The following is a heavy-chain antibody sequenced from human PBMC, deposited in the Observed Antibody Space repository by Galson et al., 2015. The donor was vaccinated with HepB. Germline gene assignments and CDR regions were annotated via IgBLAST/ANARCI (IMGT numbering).Heavy chain of an antibody. V-gene: IGHV3-30*18. CDR3: AKFLANYDFWSGAYYYYYGMDV. Sequence: SLRLSCAASTFIFSTYAMHWVRQAPGKGLEWVALISYEGNNKYYADSVKGRFTISRDNSKNTLYLQMNSLRAGDTAVYYCAKFLANYDFWSGAYYYYYGMDVWGQGTTVTVSS. D-gene: IGHD3-3*01. J-gene: IGHJ6*02. CDR2: ISYEGNNK. CDR1: TFIFSTYA.